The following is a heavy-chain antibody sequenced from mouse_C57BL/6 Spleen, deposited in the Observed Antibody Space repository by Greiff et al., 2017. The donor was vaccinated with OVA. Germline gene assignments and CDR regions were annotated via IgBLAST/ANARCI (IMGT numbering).Heavy chain of an antibody. V-gene: IGHV5-16*01. CDR1: GFTFSDYY. D-gene: IGHD3-1*01. CDR2: INYDGSST. J-gene: IGHJ1*03. Sequence: EVKLVESEGGLVQPGSSMKLSCTASGFTFSDYYMAWVRQAPEKGLEWVANINYDGSSTYYLDSLKSRFIISSDNAKNSLYLQMSSLKSEDTATDYCARDGLTFYWYFDVWGTGTTVTVSS. CDR3: ARDGLTFYWYFDV.